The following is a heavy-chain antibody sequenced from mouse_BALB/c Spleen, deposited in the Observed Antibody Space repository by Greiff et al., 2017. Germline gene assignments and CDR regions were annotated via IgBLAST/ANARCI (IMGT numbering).Heavy chain of an antibody. CDR2: ISSGSSTI. V-gene: IGHV5-17*02. D-gene: IGHD1-1*01. J-gene: IGHJ4*01. Sequence: EVKLVESGGGLVQPGGSRKLSCAASGFTFSSFGMHWVRQAPEKGLEWVAYISSGSSTIYYADTVKGRFTISRDNPKNTLFLQMTSLRSEDTAMYYCARGGTTVVAPYYYAMDYWGQGTSVTVSS. CDR1: GFTFSSFG. CDR3: ARGGTTVVAPYYYAMDY.